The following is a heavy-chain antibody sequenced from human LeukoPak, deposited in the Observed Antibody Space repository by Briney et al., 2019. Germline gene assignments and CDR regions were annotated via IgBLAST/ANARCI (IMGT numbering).Heavy chain of an antibody. CDR1: GFTFDDYA. CDR2: VCEDGGSK. Sequence: GGSLRLSCAASGFTFDDYAMHWVRQAPGKGLEWVSLVCEDGGSKYYADSVKGRFTITRDNDKNSLYLQMNSLRTEDTAFYYCATDRAYWGRGTLVTVSS. CDR3: ATDRAY. J-gene: IGHJ4*02. V-gene: IGHV3-43*02.